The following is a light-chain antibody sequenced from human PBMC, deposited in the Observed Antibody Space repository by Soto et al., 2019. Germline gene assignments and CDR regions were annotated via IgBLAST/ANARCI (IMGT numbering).Light chain of an antibody. CDR1: QNIGTY. Sequence: IVLTQSPGTLSLSPGERATLSCRASQNIGTYLVWYQHKPGQAPSVLIFGASTRANGVPDRFSGSGSGTDFTLTISRLDHADFAVYYCQQYGTSPRWTFGQGTKVEIK. V-gene: IGKV3-20*01. CDR2: GAS. CDR3: QQYGTSPRWT. J-gene: IGKJ1*01.